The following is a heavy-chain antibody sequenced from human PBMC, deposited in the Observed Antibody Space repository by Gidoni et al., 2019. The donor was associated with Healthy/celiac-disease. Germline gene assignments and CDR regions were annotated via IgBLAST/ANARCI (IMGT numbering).Heavy chain of an antibody. CDR2: IIRNRGSI. CDR1: GLTFDDYA. V-gene: IGHV3-9*01. D-gene: IGHD3-10*01. Sequence: EVQLVASGGGLVQPGRSLRLSCADPGLTFDDYAMHWVRQAPGKGLGCVAGIIRNRGSIGYADSVKGRFIISRDNSKNSLYLQMNSLRAEDTALYYCAKANGGLLWFGELSPFDYWGQGTLVTVSS. CDR3: AKANGGLLWFGELSPFDY. J-gene: IGHJ4*02.